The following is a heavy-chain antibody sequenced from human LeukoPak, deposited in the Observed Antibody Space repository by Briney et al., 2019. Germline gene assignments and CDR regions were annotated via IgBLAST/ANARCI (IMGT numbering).Heavy chain of an antibody. J-gene: IGHJ4*02. V-gene: IGHV3-33*01. CDR1: GFTFSSYG. CDR2: IWYDGSNK. D-gene: IGHD3-10*01. CDR3: ARDGDYYVSGSYSPAVFDY. Sequence: PGRSLRLSCAASGFTFSSYGMHWVRQAPGKGLEWVAVIWYDGSNKYYADSVKGRFTISRDNSKNTLYLQMNRLRAEDTAVYYCARDGDYYVSGSYSPAVFDYWGQGTLVTVSS.